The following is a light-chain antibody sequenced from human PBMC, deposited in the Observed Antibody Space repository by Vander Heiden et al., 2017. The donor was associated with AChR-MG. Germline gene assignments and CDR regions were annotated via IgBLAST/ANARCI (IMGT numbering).Light chain of an antibody. CDR2: WAS. CDR3: QEYFSTPLYT. CDR1: QNILYNSNNKNY. Sequence: DIVVTQSPDSLAVSLGERATINCRTSQNILYNSNNKNYLAWYQQKPGQPPKLLIYWASTRESGVPDRFSGSGSGTDFTLTISSLQAEDVAIYYCQEYFSTPLYTFGQGTKLELK. V-gene: IGKV4-1*01. J-gene: IGKJ2*01.